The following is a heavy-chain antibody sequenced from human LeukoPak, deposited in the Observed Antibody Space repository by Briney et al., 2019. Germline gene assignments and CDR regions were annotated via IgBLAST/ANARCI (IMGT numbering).Heavy chain of an antibody. J-gene: IGHJ4*02. CDR2: ISGSGGST. V-gene: IGHV3-23*01. Sequence: GGSLRLSCAASGFTFSSYAMSWVRQAPGKGLEWVSAISGSGGSTYYADSVKGRFTISRDNSKNTLYLQMNSLRAEDTAVYYCAKKGGLAVHAAVAGYFDYWGQGTLVTVSS. CDR3: AKKGGLAVHAAVAGYFDY. CDR1: GFTFSSYA. D-gene: IGHD6-19*01.